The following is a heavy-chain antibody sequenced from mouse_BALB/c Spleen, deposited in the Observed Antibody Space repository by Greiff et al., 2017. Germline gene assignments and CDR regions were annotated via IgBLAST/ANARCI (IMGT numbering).Heavy chain of an antibody. V-gene: IGHV1S81*02. Sequence: QVQLQQSGAELVKPGASVKLSCKASGYTFTSYWMHWVKQRPGQGLEWIGEINPSNGRTNYNEKFKSQATLTVDKSSSTAYMQLSSLTSEDTAVYDCARGSIYYYGGPDYWGQGTTLTVSS. J-gene: IGHJ2*01. D-gene: IGHD1-1*02. CDR3: ARGSIYYYGGPDY. CDR2: INPSNGRT. CDR1: GYTFTSYW.